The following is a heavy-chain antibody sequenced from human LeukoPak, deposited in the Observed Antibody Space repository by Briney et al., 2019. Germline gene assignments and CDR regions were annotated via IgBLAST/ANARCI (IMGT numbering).Heavy chain of an antibody. CDR1: SGSISSYY. V-gene: IGHV4-4*07. Sequence: SETLSLTCTVSSGSISSYYWSWIRQPAGKGLECIGRIYTSGSTDYNSSLKSRVAMSLDTSKNQFSLKLRSVTAADTAVYYCARDWNAGSGWFLWFDPWGQGTLVTVSS. D-gene: IGHD6-19*01. CDR2: IYTSGST. CDR3: ARDWNAGSGWFLWFDP. J-gene: IGHJ5*02.